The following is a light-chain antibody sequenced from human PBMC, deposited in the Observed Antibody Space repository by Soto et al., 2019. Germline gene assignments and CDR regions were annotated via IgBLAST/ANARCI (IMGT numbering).Light chain of an antibody. CDR1: SSNIGSNP. CDR2: SNN. CDR3: AAWDDSLIGFV. J-gene: IGLJ1*01. V-gene: IGLV1-44*01. Sequence: QPVLTQPPSASGTPGQRVTISCSGSSSNIGSNPVNWYQQLPGTAPKLLIYSNNQRPSGVPDRFSGSKSGTSASLAISGLQSEDEADYYCAAWDDSLIGFVFGTGTKLTVL.